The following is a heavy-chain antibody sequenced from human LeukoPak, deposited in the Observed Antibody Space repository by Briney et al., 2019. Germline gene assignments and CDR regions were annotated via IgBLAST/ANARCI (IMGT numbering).Heavy chain of an antibody. CDR2: ISGSGGST. D-gene: IGHD5-18*01. V-gene: IGHV3-23*01. CDR3: AKDLKSDTAMAALGGDY. Sequence: GGSLRLSCAASGFTFSSNAMSWVRQAPGKGLEWVSAISGSGGSTYYADSVKGRFTISRDNSKNTLYLQMNSLRAEDTAVYYCAKDLKSDTAMAALGGDYWGQGTLVTVSS. J-gene: IGHJ4*02. CDR1: GFTFSSNA.